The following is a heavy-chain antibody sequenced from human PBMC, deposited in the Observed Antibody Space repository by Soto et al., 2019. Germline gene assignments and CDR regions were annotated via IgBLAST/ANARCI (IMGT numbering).Heavy chain of an antibody. V-gene: IGHV1-69*01. Sequence: QVQLVKSGAEVKKPGSSVKVSCKASGGTFSSYAISWVLQAPGQGLEWMGGIIPIFGTANYAQKFQGRVTITADESTSTAYMELSSLRSEDTAVYYCARHLPGYSRSWYYFDYWGPGTLVTVSS. CDR1: GGTFSSYA. J-gene: IGHJ4*02. D-gene: IGHD6-13*01. CDR3: ARHLPGYSRSWYYFDY. CDR2: IIPIFGTA.